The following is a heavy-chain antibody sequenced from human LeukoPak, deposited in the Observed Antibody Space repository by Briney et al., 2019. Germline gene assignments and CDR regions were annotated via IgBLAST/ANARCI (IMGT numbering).Heavy chain of an antibody. CDR1: GGSFSGYY. D-gene: IGHD6-19*01. V-gene: IGHV4-34*01. J-gene: IGHJ4*02. CDR3: ARSYSSGWYGGGYFDY. CDR2: INHSGST. Sequence: SETLSLTCAVYGGSFSGYYWSWIRQPPGKGLEWIGEINHSGSTNYNPSLKSRVTISVDTSKNQFSLKLSSVTAADTAVYYCARSYSSGWYGGGYFDYWGQGTLVTVSS.